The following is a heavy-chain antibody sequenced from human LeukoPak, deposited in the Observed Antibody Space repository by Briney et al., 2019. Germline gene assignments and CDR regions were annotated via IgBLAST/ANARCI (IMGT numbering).Heavy chain of an antibody. V-gene: IGHV3-33*08. CDR2: IWYDGSNK. J-gene: IGHJ4*02. CDR3: ARDVYDSSGYYLD. CDR1: GFTISSCG. D-gene: IGHD3-22*01. Sequence: GGSLRLSCAASGFTISSCGLHWVRQAPGKGLEWVAVIWYDGSNKYYADSVKGRFTISRDNSKNTLYLQMNSLRAEDTAVYYCARDVYDSSGYYLDWGQGTLVTVSS.